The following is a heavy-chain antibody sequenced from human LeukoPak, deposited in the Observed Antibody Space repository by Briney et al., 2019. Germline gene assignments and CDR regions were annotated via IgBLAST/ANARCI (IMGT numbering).Heavy chain of an antibody. CDR1: GGTFISYA. Sequence: SVKVSCKASGGTFISYAISWVRQAPGQGLEWMGGIIPIFGTANYAQKFQGRVTITTDESTSTAYMELSSLRSEDTAVYYCARTTYDSSGYYPNFDYWGQGTLVTVSS. V-gene: IGHV1-69*05. CDR3: ARTTYDSSGYYPNFDY. J-gene: IGHJ4*02. D-gene: IGHD3-22*01. CDR2: IIPIFGTA.